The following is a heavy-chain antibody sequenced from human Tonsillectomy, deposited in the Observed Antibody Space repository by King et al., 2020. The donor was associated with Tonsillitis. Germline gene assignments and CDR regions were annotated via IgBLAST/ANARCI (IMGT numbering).Heavy chain of an antibody. CDR1: GSSISSGSYY. D-gene: IGHD6-19*01. J-gene: IGHJ5*02. CDR3: ASSPYSSGWYNWFDP. Sequence: QLQESGPGLVKPSQTLSLTCTVSGSSISSGSYYWSWIRQPAGEGLQWIGRIHSSGTTNYNPSLRSRVTISVDTSKNQFSLKLRSVTAADTAVYYCASSPYSSGWYNWFDPWGQGTLVTVSS. CDR2: IHSSGTT. V-gene: IGHV4-61*02.